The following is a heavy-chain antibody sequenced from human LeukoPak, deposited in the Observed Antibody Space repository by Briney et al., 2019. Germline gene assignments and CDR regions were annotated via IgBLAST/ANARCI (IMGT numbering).Heavy chain of an antibody. Sequence: GGSLRLSCAASGFTFSSYAMHWVRQAPGKGLEWVTVISYDGGNKFYADSVRGRFTISRDNSKNTLYLQMNSLRAEDTALYYCAKSQGYSYGYDYYYYGMDVWGQGTTVTVSS. CDR2: ISYDGGNK. J-gene: IGHJ6*02. D-gene: IGHD5-18*01. CDR1: GFTFSSYA. V-gene: IGHV3-30*18. CDR3: AKSQGYSYGYDYYYYGMDV.